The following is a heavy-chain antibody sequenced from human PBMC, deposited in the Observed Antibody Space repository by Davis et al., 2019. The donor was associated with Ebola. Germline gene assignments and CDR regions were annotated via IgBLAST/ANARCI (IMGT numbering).Heavy chain of an antibody. CDR3: ARHDGVAAGSGYFDY. CDR1: GGSISSSSYY. D-gene: IGHD6-13*01. J-gene: IGHJ4*02. CDR2: IYYSGST. V-gene: IGHV4-39*01. Sequence: GSLRLSCTVSGGSISSSSYYWGWIRQPPGKGLEWIGSIYYSGSTYYNPSLKSRVTISVDTSKNQFSLKLSSVTAADTAVYYCARHDGVAAGSGYFDYWGQGTLVTVSS.